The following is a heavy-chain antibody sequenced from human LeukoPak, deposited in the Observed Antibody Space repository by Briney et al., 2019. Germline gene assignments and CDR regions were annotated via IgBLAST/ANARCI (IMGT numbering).Heavy chain of an antibody. CDR3: ARGRLLWFGVNWFDP. CDR2: IYYSGST. D-gene: IGHD3-10*01. CDR1: GGSISSGGYY. J-gene: IGHJ5*02. V-gene: IGHV4-31*03. Sequence: PSQTLSLTCTVSGGSISSGGYYWSWIRQHPGKGLEWIGYIYYSGSTYYNPSLESRVTISVDTSKNQFSLKLSSVTAADTAVYYCARGRLLWFGVNWFDPWGQGTLVTVSS.